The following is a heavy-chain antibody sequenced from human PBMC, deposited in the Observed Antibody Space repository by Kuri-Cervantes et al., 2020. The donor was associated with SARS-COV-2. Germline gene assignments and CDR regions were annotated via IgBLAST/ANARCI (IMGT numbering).Heavy chain of an antibody. CDR3: AKDIGLGMGIDY. Sequence: ETLSLTCAASGFTFDDYGMSWVRQAPGKGLEWVPLISWDGGSTYYADSVKGRFTISRDNSKNSLYLQMNSLRAEDTALHYCAKDIGLGMGIDYWGQGTLVTVSS. CDR2: ISWDGGST. V-gene: IGHV3-43D*03. CDR1: GFTFDDYG. D-gene: IGHD7-27*01. J-gene: IGHJ4*02.